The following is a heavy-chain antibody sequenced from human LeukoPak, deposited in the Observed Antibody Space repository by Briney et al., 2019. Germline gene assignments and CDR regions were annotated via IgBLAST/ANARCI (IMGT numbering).Heavy chain of an antibody. V-gene: IGHV3-23*01. J-gene: IGHJ4*02. CDR2: ISSSGSST. Sequence: GGSLRLSCAGSGSSFSSHAMSWVRQAPGKGLEWVSGISSSGSSTYQVDSVKGRFTISRDNSKNTLYLQMNSLRAEDTAVYYCEKDPPTHVRVGTTPLRPFDYWGQGTLVTVSS. CDR3: EKDPPTHVRVGTTPLRPFDY. CDR1: GSSFSSHA. D-gene: IGHD1-26*01.